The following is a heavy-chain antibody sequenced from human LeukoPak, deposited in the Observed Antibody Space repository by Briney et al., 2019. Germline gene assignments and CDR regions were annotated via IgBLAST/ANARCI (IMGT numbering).Heavy chain of an antibody. D-gene: IGHD5-24*01. CDR1: GFTFSDYY. V-gene: IGHV3-11*04. CDR3: ARRAAVGHRDGYNFDY. Sequence: GGSLRLSCAASGFTFSDYYMSWILQAPGKGLEWLSYISSDGTTIQYADSVKGRFTISRDNAKNSLYLQMNSLRAEDTAVYYCARRAAVGHRDGYNFDYWGQGTLVTVSS. J-gene: IGHJ4*02. CDR2: ISSDGTTI.